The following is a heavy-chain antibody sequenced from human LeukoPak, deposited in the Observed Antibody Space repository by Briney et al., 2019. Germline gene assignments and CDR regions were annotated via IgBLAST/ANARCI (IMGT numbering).Heavy chain of an antibody. Sequence: GASVKVSFMSTVCTFIWCYFHSLGQAPGQGLEWMGWINPNSGGTNYAQKFQGRVIMTRDTSISKAYMELIRLRSDDTAVYYCATNYRYNVVGPAFDI. CDR3: ATNYRYNVVGPAFDI. CDR1: VCTFIWCY. CDR2: INPNSGGT. J-gene: IGHJ3*02. D-gene: IGHD2-2*01. V-gene: IGHV1-2*02.